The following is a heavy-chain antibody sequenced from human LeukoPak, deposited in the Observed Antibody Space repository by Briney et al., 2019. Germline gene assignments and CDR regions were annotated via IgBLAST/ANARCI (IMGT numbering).Heavy chain of an antibody. CDR1: GYTFTGYY. V-gene: IGHV1-2*02. CDR3: ARVGYSSSWTGGDWFDP. J-gene: IGHJ5*02. Sequence: GASVKVSCMASGYTFTGYYMHWVRQAPGQGLEWMGWINPNSGGTNYAQKFQGRVTMTRDTSISTAYMELSRLRSDDTAVYYCARVGYSSSWTGGDWFDPWGQGTLVTVSS. CDR2: INPNSGGT. D-gene: IGHD6-13*01.